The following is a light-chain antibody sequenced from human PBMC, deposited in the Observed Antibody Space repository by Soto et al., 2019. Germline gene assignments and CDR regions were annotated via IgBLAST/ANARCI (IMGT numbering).Light chain of an antibody. CDR2: DAS. V-gene: IGKV1-33*01. CDR3: QQYDNLPLT. CDR1: QDISNY. Sequence: DIQMTQSPSSLSASVGDRVTITCQASQDISNYLNWYQQKPGKAPKLLIYDASNLETGVPSRFSGSGSGTDFTVTIISLQPEDSATYYCQQYDNLPLTFGGGTKVEIK. J-gene: IGKJ4*01.